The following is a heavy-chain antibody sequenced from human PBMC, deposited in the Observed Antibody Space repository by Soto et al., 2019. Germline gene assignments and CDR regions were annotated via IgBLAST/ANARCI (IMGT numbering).Heavy chain of an antibody. CDR1: GYTFTSYD. CDR3: ARGRRGSYPNDY. J-gene: IGHJ4*02. Sequence: QVQLVQSGAEVKKPGASVKVSCKASGYTFTSYDINWVRQATGQGLEWMGWLNHNSGNTGYAQKFQGRVTMTRNPSISTAYMALSSLRSEATAVYYCARGRRGSYPNDYWGQGTLVAVSS. CDR2: LNHNSGNT. D-gene: IGHD1-26*01. V-gene: IGHV1-8*01.